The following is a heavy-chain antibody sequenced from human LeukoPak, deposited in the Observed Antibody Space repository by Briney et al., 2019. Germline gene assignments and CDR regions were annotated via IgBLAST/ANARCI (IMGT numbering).Heavy chain of an antibody. V-gene: IGHV3-74*01. J-gene: IGHJ3*02. D-gene: IGHD6-19*01. CDR2: INSDGSGT. CDR3: ARDLADTLRGWYSDAFDI. CDR1: GFTFSTYS. Sequence: PGGSLRLSCAASGFTFSTYSMNWVRQAPGEGLVWVSRINSDGSGTTYADSVKGRFTISRDNVKNTLYLQMNSLRAEDTAVYYCARDLADTLRGWYSDAFDIWGQGTMVTVSS.